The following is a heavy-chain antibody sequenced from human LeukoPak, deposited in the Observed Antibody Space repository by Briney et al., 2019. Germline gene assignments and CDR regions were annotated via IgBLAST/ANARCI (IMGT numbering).Heavy chain of an antibody. CDR2: ISSSSSTV. D-gene: IGHD2-2*01. J-gene: IGHJ3*02. CDR3: ERDHCGTSCYGAGDAFEI. Sequence: LSGGSLRLSCAASGFTFSTYSMNWVRQAPGKGLEWVSYISSSSSTVFYADSVKGRFTISRDNAKNSLYLQMNSLRAEDTAVYYCERDHCGTSCYGAGDAFEIWGQGTMVTVSS. CDR1: GFTFSTYS. V-gene: IGHV3-48*01.